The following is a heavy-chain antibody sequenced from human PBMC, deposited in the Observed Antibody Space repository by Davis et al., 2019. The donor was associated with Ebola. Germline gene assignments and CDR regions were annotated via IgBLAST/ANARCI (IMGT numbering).Heavy chain of an antibody. CDR3: AKDTSNIWFDV. Sequence: GESLKISCAASGFTFSRFTMSWVRQSPGKGLEWISGISGSGGATYYANSVKGRFTISRDNSRKTLYLHLDSLRVEETALYYCAKDTSNIWFDVWGQGTMVTVSS. J-gene: IGHJ3*01. CDR2: ISGSGGAT. V-gene: IGHV3-23*01. CDR1: GFTFSRFT. D-gene: IGHD1-26*01.